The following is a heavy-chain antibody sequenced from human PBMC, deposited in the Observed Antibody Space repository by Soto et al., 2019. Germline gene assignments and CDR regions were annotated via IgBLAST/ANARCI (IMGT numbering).Heavy chain of an antibody. CDR3: AIEKCARWSCYQAAFDI. CDR2: IIPISNTA. Sequence: QVQLEQSGTEVKKPGSSVKVSCKASGGTFNDFVISWVRQAPGQGLEWMGGIIPISNTANYAPKFQGRVTNTADGVRTTDFMELSSLRSADPAVYYWAIEKCARWSCYQAAFDIWGQGTLVTVSS. V-gene: IGHV1-69*01. CDR1: GGTFNDFV. D-gene: IGHD3-3*01. J-gene: IGHJ3*02.